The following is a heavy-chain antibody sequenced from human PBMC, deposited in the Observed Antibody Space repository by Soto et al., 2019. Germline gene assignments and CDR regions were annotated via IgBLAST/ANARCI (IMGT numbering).Heavy chain of an antibody. J-gene: IGHJ5*02. Sequence: GGSLRLSCAASGFTFSSYIMNWVRQAPGKGLEWVSSISSSSSYIYYADSVKGRLTISRDNAKNSLYLQMNSLRAEATAVYYCPREMAWLSSGKNWFYRWGKGTLVTVPS. CDR2: ISSSSSYI. CDR3: PREMAWLSSGKNWFYR. V-gene: IGHV3-21*01. CDR1: GFTFSSYI. D-gene: IGHD1-26*01.